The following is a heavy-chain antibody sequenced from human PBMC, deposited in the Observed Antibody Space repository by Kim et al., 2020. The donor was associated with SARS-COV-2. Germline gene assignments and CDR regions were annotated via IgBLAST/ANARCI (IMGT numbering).Heavy chain of an antibody. J-gene: IGHJ6*02. CDR3: ARRLRFLEWRYYYGMDV. CDR2: IYYSGST. CDR1: GGSISSSSYY. V-gene: IGHV4-39*01. Sequence: SETLSLICTVSGGSISSSSYYWGWIRQPPGKGLEWIGSIYYSGSTYYNPSLKSRVTISVDTSKNQFSLKLSSVTAADTAVYYCARRLRFLEWRYYYGMDVWGQGTTVTVSS. D-gene: IGHD3-3*01.